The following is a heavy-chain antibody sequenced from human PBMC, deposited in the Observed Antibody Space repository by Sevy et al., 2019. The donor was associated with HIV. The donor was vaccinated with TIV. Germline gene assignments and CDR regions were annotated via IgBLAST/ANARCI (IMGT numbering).Heavy chain of an antibody. V-gene: IGHV4-34*01. D-gene: IGHD3-10*01. J-gene: IGHJ6*03. CDR2: INHSGST. Sequence: SETLSLTCAVYGGSFSGYYWSWIRQPPGKGLEWIGEINHSGSTNYNPSLKSRVTISVDTSKNQFSLKLSSVTAADTAVYYCARGQSITMVRGANYYMDVWGNGTTVTVSS. CDR3: ARGQSITMVRGANYYMDV. CDR1: GGSFSGYY.